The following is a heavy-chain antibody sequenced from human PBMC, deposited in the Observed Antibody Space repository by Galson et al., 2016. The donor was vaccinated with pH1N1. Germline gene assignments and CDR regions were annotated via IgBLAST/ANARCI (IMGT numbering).Heavy chain of an antibody. CDR3: AKEIQRGSYGVDV. CDR1: GFSFHDYT. J-gene: IGHJ6*02. Sequence: SLRLSCAASGFSFHDYTMHWVRQSPGKGLEWVSLVNWDGTSTYYADYVRGRFTVSRDNSKNSLYLQMNSLRSEDTALYYCAKEIQRGSYGVDVWGRGTTVTVSS. V-gene: IGHV3-43*01. D-gene: IGHD3-16*01. CDR2: VNWDGTST.